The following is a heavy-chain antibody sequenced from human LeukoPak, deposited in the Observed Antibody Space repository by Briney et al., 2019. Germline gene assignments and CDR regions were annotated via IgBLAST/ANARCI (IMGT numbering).Heavy chain of an antibody. D-gene: IGHD6-6*01. CDR3: ARATSSSGYYYYYMDV. V-gene: IGHV3-20*04. J-gene: IGHJ6*03. CDR2: ITWNGGST. Sequence: GGSLRLSCVASGFTFDDYGMSWVRQAPGKGLEWVSGITWNGGSTGYADSVKGRFTISRDNAKNSLYLQMNSLRDEDTALYYCARATSSSGYYYYYMDVWGKGTTVTVSS. CDR1: GFTFDDYG.